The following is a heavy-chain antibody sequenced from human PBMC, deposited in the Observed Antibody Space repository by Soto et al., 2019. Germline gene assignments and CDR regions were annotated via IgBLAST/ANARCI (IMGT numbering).Heavy chain of an antibody. D-gene: IGHD6-13*01. CDR3: ASSNIVAAPYGMDV. J-gene: IGHJ6*02. V-gene: IGHV1-3*01. CDR2: INAGNGNA. CDR1: GYTFTRYA. Sequence: GASVKVSCKASGYTFTRYAMHWVRQAPGQRLEWMGWINAGNGNAKYSQKFQGRVTITRDTSASTAYMELSSLRSEDTSVYYCASSNIVAAPYGMDVWGQGTTVTVSS.